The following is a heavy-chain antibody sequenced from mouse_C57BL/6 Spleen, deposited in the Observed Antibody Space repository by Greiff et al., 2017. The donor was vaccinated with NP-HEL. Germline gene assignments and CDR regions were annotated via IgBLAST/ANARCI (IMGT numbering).Heavy chain of an antibody. CDR1: GYTFTSYW. V-gene: IGHV1-61*01. CDR3: ESMVTTGFDY. Sequence: QVQLQQPGAELVRPGSSVKLSCKASGYTFTSYWMDWVKQRPGQGLEWIGNIYPSDSETHYNQKFKDKATLTVAKSSSTAYMQLSSLTSEDSAVYCCESMVTTGFDYWGQGTTLTVSS. J-gene: IGHJ2*01. CDR2: IYPSDSET. D-gene: IGHD2-2*01.